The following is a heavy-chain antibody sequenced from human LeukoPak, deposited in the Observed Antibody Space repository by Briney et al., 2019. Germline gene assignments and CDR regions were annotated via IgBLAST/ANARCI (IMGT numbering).Heavy chain of an antibody. Sequence: GASVKVSCKASGYTFTGYYMHWVRQAPGQGLEWMGWINPNSGGTTYAQKFQGRVTMTRDTSISTAYMELSRLRSDDTAVYYCARSAHLTGFDYWGQGTLVTVSS. V-gene: IGHV1-2*02. J-gene: IGHJ4*02. CDR2: INPNSGGT. D-gene: IGHD3-9*01. CDR3: ARSAHLTGFDY. CDR1: GYTFTGYY.